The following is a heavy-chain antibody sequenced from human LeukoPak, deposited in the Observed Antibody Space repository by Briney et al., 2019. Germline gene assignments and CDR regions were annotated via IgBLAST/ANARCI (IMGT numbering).Heavy chain of an antibody. D-gene: IGHD3-16*02. Sequence: GGSLRLSCAASGFTFSSYEMNWVRQAPGKGLEWVSYISSSGSTIYYADSVKGRFTISRDNAKNSLYLQMNSLGAEDTAVYYCARDDTVIHFDYWGQGTLVTVSS. CDR2: ISSSGSTI. J-gene: IGHJ4*02. V-gene: IGHV3-48*03. CDR3: ARDDTVIHFDY. CDR1: GFTFSSYE.